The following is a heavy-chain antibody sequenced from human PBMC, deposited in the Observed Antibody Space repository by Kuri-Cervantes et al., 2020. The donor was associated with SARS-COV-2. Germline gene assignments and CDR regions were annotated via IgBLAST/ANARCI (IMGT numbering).Heavy chain of an antibody. CDR1: GFTFGSYA. V-gene: IGHV3-48*04. J-gene: IGHJ5*02. D-gene: IGHD1-7*01. CDR3: ARDPKLGLPPA. Sequence: GGSLRLSCAASGFTFGSYAMNWVRQAPGKGLEWVSYISSSSSAIYYPDSVKGRFTISRDNAKNSLYLQMNSLRAEDTAVYYCARDPKLGLPPAWGQGTLVTVSS. CDR2: ISSSSSAI.